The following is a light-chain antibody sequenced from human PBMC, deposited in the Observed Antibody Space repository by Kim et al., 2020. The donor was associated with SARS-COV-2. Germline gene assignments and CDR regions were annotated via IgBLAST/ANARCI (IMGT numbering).Light chain of an antibody. Sequence: DIQMTQSPSTLSASVGDRITITCRASQSVSNWLAWYQQKPGKAPKRLIYRASNLEGGVPSRFSGSGSGTEFTLTISSLQPDDFAIYYCQQYSTHWKTFGQGTKLEIK. V-gene: IGKV1-5*03. CDR3: QQYSTHWKT. J-gene: IGKJ2*01. CDR2: RAS. CDR1: QSVSNW.